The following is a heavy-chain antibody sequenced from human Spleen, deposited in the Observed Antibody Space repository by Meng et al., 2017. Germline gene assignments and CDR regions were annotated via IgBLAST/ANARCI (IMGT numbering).Heavy chain of an antibody. J-gene: IGHJ4*02. D-gene: IGHD6-13*01. CDR3: ATGAAAADH. Sequence: EVQLVESGGGSVKPGGSLRLSWVASGVSFTDAWMSWVRQAPGKGLEWVGRIETKSEGGTADYAAPVKGRFSISRDDSKNTLYLQMNTLISEDTGVYFCATGAAAADHWGQGTLVTVSS. V-gene: IGHV3-15*04. CDR1: GVSFTDAW. CDR2: IETKSEGGTA.